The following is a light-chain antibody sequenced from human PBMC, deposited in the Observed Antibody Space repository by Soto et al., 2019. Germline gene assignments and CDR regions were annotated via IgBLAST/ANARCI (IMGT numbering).Light chain of an antibody. CDR1: SSNVGSNT. Sequence: QSVLTQPPSASGAPGQRVTISCSGSSSNVGSNTVSWYQQFPGTAPKLLIHSNNKRPSGVPDRFSGSKSGTSASLAISGLQSEDEADYYCQSYDSSLSGYVFGTGTQLTVL. J-gene: IGLJ1*01. CDR3: QSYDSSLSGYV. V-gene: IGLV1-44*01. CDR2: SNN.